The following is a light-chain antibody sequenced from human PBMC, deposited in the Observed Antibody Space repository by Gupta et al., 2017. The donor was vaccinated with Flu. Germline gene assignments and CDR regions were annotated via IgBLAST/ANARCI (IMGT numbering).Light chain of an antibody. V-gene: IGLV3-21*02. Sequence: SYVLTQPPSVSVAPGQTARITCGGDNIGSKSVHWYQQKPGQAPVLVVYDDADRPSGIPERFSGSNSWDTATLTISRVEAGDEADYYCQVWDSSSDHYVFGTGTKVTVL. CDR1: NIGSKS. CDR3: QVWDSSSDHYV. J-gene: IGLJ1*01. CDR2: DDA.